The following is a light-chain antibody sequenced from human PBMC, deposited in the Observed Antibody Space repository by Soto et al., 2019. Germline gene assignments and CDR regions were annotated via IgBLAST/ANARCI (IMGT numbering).Light chain of an antibody. J-gene: IGLJ1*01. CDR3: APWDDSLDGSYV. CDR2: SND. CDR1: SSNIGTNS. V-gene: IGLV1-44*01. Sequence: QSVLTQPPSVSGPPGQRVTISCSGSSSNIGTNSVNWYQEVPGTAPKLIIYSNDMRASGVHDRFSGSKSGTSASLDISGLQPEDEADYYCAPWDDSLDGSYVFGIGTKLTVL.